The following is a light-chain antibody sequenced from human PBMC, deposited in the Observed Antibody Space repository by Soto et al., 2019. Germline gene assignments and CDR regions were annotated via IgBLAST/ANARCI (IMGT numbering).Light chain of an antibody. CDR3: QQYNKWPPGT. Sequence: EILMTQSPATLSVSPGDRATLSCRARRTISTNLAWYQQTPGQAPRLLMYGASTRATGIPARFSGSGSGTEFTLTISSQQSEDLAVYYCQQYNKWPPGTFGQGTKVEIK. CDR1: RTISTN. J-gene: IGKJ1*01. CDR2: GAS. V-gene: IGKV3-15*01.